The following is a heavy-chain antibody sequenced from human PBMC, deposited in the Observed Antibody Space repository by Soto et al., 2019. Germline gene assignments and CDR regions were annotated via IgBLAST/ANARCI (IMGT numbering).Heavy chain of an antibody. CDR2: ISGSGGST. CDR3: AKDSTCGGDCYPSYWYFDL. V-gene: IGHV3-23*01. CDR1: GFTFSSYA. Sequence: EVQLLESGGGLVQPGGSLRLSCAASGFTFSSYAMSWVRQAPGKGLEGVSAISGSGGSTYYADSVKGRFTISRDNSKNTLYLQMNSLRAEDTAVYYCAKDSTCGGDCYPSYWYFDLWGRGTLVTVSS. J-gene: IGHJ2*01. D-gene: IGHD2-21*02.